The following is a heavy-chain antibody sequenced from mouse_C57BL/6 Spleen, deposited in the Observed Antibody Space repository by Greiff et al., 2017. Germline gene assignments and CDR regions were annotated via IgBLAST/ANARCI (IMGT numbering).Heavy chain of an antibody. V-gene: IGHV7-3*01. D-gene: IGHD1-1*01. CDR2: IRNKANGYTT. CDR1: GFTFTDYY. CDR3: ARYNYGSSYAMDY. Sequence: EVQLQESGGGLVQPGGSLSLSCAASGFTFTDYYMSWVRQPPGKALEWLGFIRNKANGYTTEYSASVKGRFTISRDNSQSILYLQMNALRAVDSATYYCARYNYGSSYAMDYWGQGTSVTVSS. J-gene: IGHJ4*01.